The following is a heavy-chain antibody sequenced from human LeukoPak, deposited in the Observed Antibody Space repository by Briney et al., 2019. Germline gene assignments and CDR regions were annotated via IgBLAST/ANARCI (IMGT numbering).Heavy chain of an antibody. D-gene: IGHD3-22*01. Sequence: PGGSLRLSCEASEFTVISAYMNWVRQAPGKGLEWVSDIFAGGSAYYADSVKGRFTISRDNSKNMVYLQMNSLTAEDTAVYYCARVPDRSDYGGAFDIWGQGTMVTVSS. CDR3: ARVPDRSDYGGAFDI. V-gene: IGHV3-53*01. CDR1: EFTVISAY. CDR2: IFAGGSA. J-gene: IGHJ3*02.